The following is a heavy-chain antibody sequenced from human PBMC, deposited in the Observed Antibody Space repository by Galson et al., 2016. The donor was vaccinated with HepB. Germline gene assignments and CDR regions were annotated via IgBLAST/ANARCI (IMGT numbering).Heavy chain of an antibody. D-gene: IGHD3-3*01. CDR1: GGPVSGHY. CDR3: SRQDFAVNDY. Sequence: ETLSLTCTVSGGPVSGHYWSWVRQPPGKGLEWIGYVHDSGNTNYHPPLKSRVTMSVDTSKNQVSLKLSSVTAADTAVYYCSRQDFAVNDYWGQGILVIVSS. CDR2: VHDSGNT. J-gene: IGHJ4*02. V-gene: IGHV4-59*08.